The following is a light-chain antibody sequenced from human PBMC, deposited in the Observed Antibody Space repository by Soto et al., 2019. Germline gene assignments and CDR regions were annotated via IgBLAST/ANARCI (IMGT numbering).Light chain of an antibody. CDR3: QSYDSSLSGFYV. V-gene: IGLV1-40*01. CDR2: GNS. J-gene: IGLJ1*01. CDR1: SSNIGAGYD. Sequence: QSVLTQPPSVSGAPGQRVTISCTGSSSNIGAGYDVHWYQQLPGTAPKLLIYGNSNRPSGVPDRFSGSKSGTSAALAITGLQAEDEADYYCQSYDSSLSGFYVFATGTKLTFL.